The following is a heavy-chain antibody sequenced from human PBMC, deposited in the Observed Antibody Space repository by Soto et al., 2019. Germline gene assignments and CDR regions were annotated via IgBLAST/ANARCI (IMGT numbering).Heavy chain of an antibody. D-gene: IGHD3-22*01. J-gene: IGHJ6*02. Sequence: GESLKISCNGSGYSFTIYWIGWVRQMPGKGLERMGIIYPGDSDIRYSPSFQGQVTISADKSISTAYLQWSSLKASDTAMYYCARQPSNGQWFVWGQGTTVTVSS. CDR2: IYPGDSDI. CDR1: GYSFTIYW. CDR3: ARQPSNGQWFV. V-gene: IGHV5-51*01.